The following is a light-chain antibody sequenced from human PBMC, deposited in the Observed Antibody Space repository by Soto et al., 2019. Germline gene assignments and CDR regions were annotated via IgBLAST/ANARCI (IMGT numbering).Light chain of an antibody. CDR2: EGS. CDR1: SSDIGSYNL. J-gene: IGLJ2*01. Sequence: QSVLTQPASVSGSPGQSITISCTGTSSDIGSYNLVSWYQQYPGKAPKLMTYEGSKRPSGVSNRFSGSKSGNTASLTISGLQAEDEADYYCCSYAGSTTWVFGGGTKLTVL. CDR3: CSYAGSTTWV. V-gene: IGLV2-23*01.